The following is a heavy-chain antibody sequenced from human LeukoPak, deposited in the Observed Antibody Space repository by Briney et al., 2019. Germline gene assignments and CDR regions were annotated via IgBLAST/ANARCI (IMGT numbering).Heavy chain of an antibody. D-gene: IGHD3-10*01. Sequence: GGSLRLSCAASGFTVSSNYMSWVRQAPGQGLEWVSVIYSGGSTYYADSVKGRFTISRDNSKNTLYLQMNSLRAEDTAVYYCARVEWFGGDIDYWGQGTLVTVSS. J-gene: IGHJ4*02. V-gene: IGHV3-66*01. CDR2: IYSGGST. CDR1: GFTVSSNY. CDR3: ARVEWFGGDIDY.